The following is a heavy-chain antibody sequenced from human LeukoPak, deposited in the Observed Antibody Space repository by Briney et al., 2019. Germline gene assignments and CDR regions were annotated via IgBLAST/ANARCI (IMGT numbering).Heavy chain of an antibody. D-gene: IGHD2-21*01. Sequence: PGRSPSPSCALSGLSPSTVSISWVSLAPRKGLEWVANINQDGSETFYVNSVKGRFTISRDNGKNSIFVQMDSLRAEDTGVYYCVRGFDCYFGFDLWGQGTMVTVSS. V-gene: IGHV3-7*05. CDR3: VRGFDCYFGFDL. CDR1: GLSPSTVS. J-gene: IGHJ3*01. CDR2: INQDGSET.